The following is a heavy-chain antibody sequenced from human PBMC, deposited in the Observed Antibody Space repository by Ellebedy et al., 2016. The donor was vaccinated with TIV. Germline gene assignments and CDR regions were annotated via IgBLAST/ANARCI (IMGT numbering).Heavy chain of an antibody. CDR1: GGSISSSSYY. V-gene: IGHV4-39*01. Sequence: MPSETLSLTCTVSGGSISSSSYYWGWIRQPPGKGLEWIGSIYYSGSTYYNPSLKSRVTISVDTSKSQFSLKLSSVTAAATAVYYCARHQKGSSWYGCWFDPWGQGTLVTVSS. J-gene: IGHJ5*02. CDR2: IYYSGST. D-gene: IGHD6-13*01. CDR3: ARHQKGSSWYGCWFDP.